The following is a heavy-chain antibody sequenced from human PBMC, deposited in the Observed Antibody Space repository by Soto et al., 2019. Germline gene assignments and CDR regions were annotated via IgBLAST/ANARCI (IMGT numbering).Heavy chain of an antibody. V-gene: IGHV4-59*01. CDR2: VFYSGST. J-gene: IGHJ5*02. CDR1: GGSMSSYY. Sequence: VQLQESGPGLAKPSETLSLTCTVSGGSMSSYYWSWIRQPPGKGLEWIGHVFYSGSTIYNPSLKSRVIISVDTSKNQFSRKLSSVTAADTAVYYCAKEFCDPNGCYGRWLDPWGQGTLVTVSS. CDR3: AKEFCDPNGCYGRWLDP. D-gene: IGHD2-15*01.